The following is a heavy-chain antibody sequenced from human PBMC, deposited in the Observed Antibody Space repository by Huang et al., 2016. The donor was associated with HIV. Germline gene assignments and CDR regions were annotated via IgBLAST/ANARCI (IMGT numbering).Heavy chain of an antibody. V-gene: IGHV3-7*04. CDR2: IKQDGSEK. CDR3: ARGGAPYYDFWSGGHHYGMDV. CDR1: GFTFRCYW. Sequence: EVQLVESGGGLVQPGGSLRLSCAASGFTFRCYWMSWVRQAPGKGLEWVANIKQDGSEKYYVDAGKGRFTISRDNVKNALYLQMYSLRVEDTAIYYCARGGAPYYDFWSGGHHYGMDVWGQGTTVTVSS. D-gene: IGHD3-3*01. J-gene: IGHJ6*02.